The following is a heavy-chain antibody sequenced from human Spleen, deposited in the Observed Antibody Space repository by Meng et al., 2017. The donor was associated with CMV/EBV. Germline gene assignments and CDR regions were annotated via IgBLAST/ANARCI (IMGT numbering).Heavy chain of an antibody. Sequence: ASVNRGGYFWGWIRQNPGKGLEWIGYMYYSGSTHYNPSLKSRISISQDTSKNQFTLKLTSVTAADTAVYYCAREERYYDSSGYYYYWGQGTLVTVSS. CDR2: MYYSGST. CDR1: ASVNRGGYF. V-gene: IGHV4-31*02. CDR3: AREERYYDSSGYYYY. D-gene: IGHD3-22*01. J-gene: IGHJ4*02.